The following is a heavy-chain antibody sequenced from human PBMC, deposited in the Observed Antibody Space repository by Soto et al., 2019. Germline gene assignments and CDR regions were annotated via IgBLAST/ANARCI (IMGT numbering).Heavy chain of an antibody. J-gene: IGHJ6*02. CDR3: ARGRPYGMDV. CDR2: IDSDGSST. CDR1: GFTFGRYW. Sequence: EVQLVESGGSLVQPGGSLRVSCAASGFTFGRYWMNWVRQAPGKGLVWVSRIDSDGSSTTYADSVKGRFTTSRDNAKNTLYLQMSSLRLEDTAVYYCARGRPYGMDVWGQGTTVTVSS. V-gene: IGHV3-74*01.